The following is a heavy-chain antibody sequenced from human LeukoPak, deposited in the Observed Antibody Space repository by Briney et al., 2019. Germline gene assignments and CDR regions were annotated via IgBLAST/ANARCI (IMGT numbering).Heavy chain of an antibody. Sequence: GRSLRPSCAASGFTFSSYGMHWVRQAPGKGLEWVAVIWYDGSNKYYADSVKGRFTISRDNSKNTLYLQMNSLRAEDTAVYYCAGDGLYYYDSKDYWGQGTLVTVSS. J-gene: IGHJ4*02. V-gene: IGHV3-33*01. CDR1: GFTFSSYG. CDR2: IWYDGSNK. D-gene: IGHD3-22*01. CDR3: AGDGLYYYDSKDY.